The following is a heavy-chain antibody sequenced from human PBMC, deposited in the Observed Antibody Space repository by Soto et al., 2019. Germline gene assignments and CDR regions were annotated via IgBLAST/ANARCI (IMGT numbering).Heavy chain of an antibody. J-gene: IGHJ4*02. CDR3: ARDTVALYYFDY. D-gene: IGHD6-19*01. CDR2: INPSGGST. CDR1: GYTFTSYY. Sequence: QVQLVQSGAEVKKPGASVKVSCKASGYTFTSYYMHWVRQAPGQGLEWMGIINPSGGSTSYAQKFQGRVTMTRDKSTSTVYMELSSLRSEDTAVYYCARDTVALYYFDYWGQGTLVTVSS. V-gene: IGHV1-46*03.